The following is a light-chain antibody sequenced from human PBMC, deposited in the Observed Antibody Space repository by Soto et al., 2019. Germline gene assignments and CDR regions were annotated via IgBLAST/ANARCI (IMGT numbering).Light chain of an antibody. J-gene: IGLJ3*02. CDR1: SSDVGGYNY. CDR3: TSYTTSSTHWV. Sequence: QSVLTQPASVSGSPGQSITISCTGTSSDVGGYNYVSWYQQHPGKAPKLMIYEVSNRPSGVSNRFSGSKSGNTASLTISGLQAEDDAAYYCTSYTTSSTHWVFGGGTKVTVL. CDR2: EVS. V-gene: IGLV2-14*01.